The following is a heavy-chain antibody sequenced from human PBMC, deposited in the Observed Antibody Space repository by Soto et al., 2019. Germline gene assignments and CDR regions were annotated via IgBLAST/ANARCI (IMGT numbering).Heavy chain of an antibody. Sequence: PSETLSLTCTVSGGSVSSRTYYWAWILHSPGKGLEWIGNIDYSVSTYDNPSLKSRVIMSVDTSRNQFSLKLSSVTAADTAVYYCASVPYYDFWSGSRSPSYYYYGTEVWGNGKTVTVSA. CDR1: GGSVSSRTYY. V-gene: IGHV4-39*01. CDR2: IDYSVST. J-gene: IGHJ6*04. D-gene: IGHD3-3*01. CDR3: ASVPYYDFWSGSRSPSYYYYGTEV.